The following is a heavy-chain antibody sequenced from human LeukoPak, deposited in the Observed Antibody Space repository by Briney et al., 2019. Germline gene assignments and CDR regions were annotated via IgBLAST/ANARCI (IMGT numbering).Heavy chain of an antibody. J-gene: IGHJ4*02. Sequence: PGGSLRLSCAASGFTFDDYAMHWVRQAPGKGLEWVSLISGDGGSTYYADSVKGRFTISRDNSKNTLYLQMNSLRAEDTAVYYCARGHPYYYVSGSYTYWGQGTLVTVSS. CDR2: ISGDGGST. CDR3: ARGHPYYYVSGSYTY. CDR1: GFTFDDYA. D-gene: IGHD3-10*01. V-gene: IGHV3-43*02.